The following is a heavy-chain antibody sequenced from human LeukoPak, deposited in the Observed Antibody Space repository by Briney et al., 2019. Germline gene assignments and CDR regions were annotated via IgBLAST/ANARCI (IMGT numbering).Heavy chain of an antibody. CDR1: GFTFSSYG. CDR2: IRYDGSNK. Sequence: GGSLRLSCAASGFTFSSYGMHWVRQAPGKGLEWVAFIRYDGSNKYYADSVKGRFTNSRDNSKNTLYLQMNSLRAEDTAVYYCAKGPVGATSPEYFQHWGQGTLVTVSS. V-gene: IGHV3-30*02. D-gene: IGHD1-26*01. J-gene: IGHJ1*01. CDR3: AKGPVGATSPEYFQH.